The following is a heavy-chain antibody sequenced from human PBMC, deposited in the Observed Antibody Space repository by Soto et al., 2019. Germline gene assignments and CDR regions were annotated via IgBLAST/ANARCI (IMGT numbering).Heavy chain of an antibody. CDR2: ISSSGGTT. CDR1: GFIFSTYA. Sequence: GGSLRLSCAASGFIFSTYAMNWVRRAPGEGLEWVSAISSSGGTTFYAESVRGRFTISRDNSVNTLYLQMSSLRTEDTAVCYCAHPRGYGVFDAVDIWGQGTMVTVSS. V-gene: IGHV3-23*01. D-gene: IGHD4-17*01. J-gene: IGHJ3*02. CDR3: AHPRGYGVFDAVDI.